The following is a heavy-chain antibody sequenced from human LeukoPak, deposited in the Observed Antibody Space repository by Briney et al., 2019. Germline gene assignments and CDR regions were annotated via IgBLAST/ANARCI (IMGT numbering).Heavy chain of an antibody. Sequence: GESLKISCKGSGYKFTSYWIAWVRQMPGKGLEWMGIIYPGDSDTRYSPSFQGQVTISADKSISTAYLQWSSLKASDTAMYYCARHWVNYDFWSGPDYWGQGTLVTVSS. J-gene: IGHJ4*02. CDR1: GYKFTSYW. CDR2: IYPGDSDT. V-gene: IGHV5-51*01. CDR3: ARHWVNYDFWSGPDY. D-gene: IGHD3-3*01.